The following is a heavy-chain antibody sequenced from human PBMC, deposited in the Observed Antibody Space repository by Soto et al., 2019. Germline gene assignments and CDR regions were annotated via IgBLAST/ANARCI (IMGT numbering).Heavy chain of an antibody. J-gene: IGHJ5*02. CDR1: GFTFTTYW. CDR2: INQDGSEK. Sequence: EVPLVESGGGLVQPGGSLRLSCVASGFTFTTYWMSWVRQAPGKGLEWVANINQDGSEKYYVDSVKGRFTISTDKAKNALYLQMNSLRVEDTAVDYCARGPHHWFDPWGQGTLVTVSS. V-gene: IGHV3-7*01. CDR3: ARGPHHWFDP.